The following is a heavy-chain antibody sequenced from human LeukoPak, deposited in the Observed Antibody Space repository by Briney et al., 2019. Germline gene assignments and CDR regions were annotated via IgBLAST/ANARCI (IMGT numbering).Heavy chain of an antibody. CDR3: AKDRSGNPTIDY. D-gene: IGHD1-26*01. CDR2: ISSSSSYI. Sequence: GGSLRLSCAASGFTFSSYSMNWVRQAPGKGLEWVSSISSSSSYIYYADSVKGRFTISRDNAKNSLYLQMNSLRAEDTAVYYCAKDRSGNPTIDYWGQGTLVTVSS. CDR1: GFTFSSYS. V-gene: IGHV3-21*01. J-gene: IGHJ4*02.